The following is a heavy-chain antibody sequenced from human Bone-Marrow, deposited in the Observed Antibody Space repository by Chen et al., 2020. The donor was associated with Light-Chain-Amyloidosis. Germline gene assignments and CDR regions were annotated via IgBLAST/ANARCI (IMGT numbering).Heavy chain of an antibody. CDR2: ISGSGGNT. CDR3: AKDMKREGYTYNPSDY. Sequence: EVQLLESGGGLVQPGGSLRLSCAASGFTFSSYAMTWVRQAPGKGLEWVSGISGSGGNTSYTDSVKGRFTLSRDNSKNTLYLQMSSLRAEDTAIYYCAKDMKREGYTYNPSDYWGQGTLVTVSS. CDR1: GFTFSSYA. J-gene: IGHJ4*02. V-gene: IGHV3-23*01. D-gene: IGHD5-18*01.